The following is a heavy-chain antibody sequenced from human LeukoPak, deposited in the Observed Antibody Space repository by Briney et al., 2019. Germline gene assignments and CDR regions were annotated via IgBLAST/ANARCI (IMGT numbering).Heavy chain of an antibody. CDR1: GYTFTGYY. Sequence: ASVNVSCKASGYTFTGYYMHWVRQAPGQGLEWMGRINPNSGGTNYAQKLQGRVTMTTDTSTSTAYMELRSLRSDDTAVYYCARDPYYYDSSGIYYYYGMDVWGQGTTVTVSS. CDR2: INPNSGGT. J-gene: IGHJ6*02. D-gene: IGHD3-22*01. CDR3: ARDPYYYDSSGIYYYYGMDV. V-gene: IGHV1-2*06.